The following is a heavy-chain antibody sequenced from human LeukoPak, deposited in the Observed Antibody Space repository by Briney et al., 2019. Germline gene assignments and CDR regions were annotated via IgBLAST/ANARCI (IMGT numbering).Heavy chain of an antibody. Sequence: SETLSLICTVSGGSISSSSYYWGWIRQPPGKGLEWIGSIYYSGSTYYNPSLKSRVTISVDTSKNQFSLKLSSVTAADTAVYYCARDPTPYCGGDCSPFDYWGQGTLVTVSS. V-gene: IGHV4-39*07. CDR1: GGSISSSSYY. D-gene: IGHD2-21*02. CDR3: ARDPTPYCGGDCSPFDY. CDR2: IYYSGST. J-gene: IGHJ4*02.